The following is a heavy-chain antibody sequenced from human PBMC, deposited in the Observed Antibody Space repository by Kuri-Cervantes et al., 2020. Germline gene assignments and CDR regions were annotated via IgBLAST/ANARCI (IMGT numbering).Heavy chain of an antibody. CDR3: ATPSMGRGVMEYYYYGMDV. Sequence: ASVQVSCKASGYTFTSYGISWVRQAPGKGLEWMGGFDPEDGETIYAQKFQGRVTMTEDTSTDTAYMELSSLRSADTAVYYCATPSMGRGVMEYYYYGMDVWGQGTTVTVSS. D-gene: IGHD3-10*01. CDR1: GYTFTSYG. V-gene: IGHV1-24*01. CDR2: FDPEDGET. J-gene: IGHJ6*02.